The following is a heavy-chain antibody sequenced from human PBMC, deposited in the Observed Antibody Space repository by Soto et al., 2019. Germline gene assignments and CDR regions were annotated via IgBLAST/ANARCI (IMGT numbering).Heavy chain of an antibody. V-gene: IGHV1-69*13. J-gene: IGHJ6*02. CDR1: GGTFSSYA. CDR3: ARGGILPISYYYYYGMDV. CDR2: IIPIFGTA. Sequence: ASVKVSCKASGGTFSSYAISWVRQAPGQGLEWMGGIIPIFGTANYAQKFQGRVTITADESTSTAYMELSSLRSEDTAVYYCARGGILPISYYYYYGMDVWGQGTTVTVSS. D-gene: IGHD1-20*01.